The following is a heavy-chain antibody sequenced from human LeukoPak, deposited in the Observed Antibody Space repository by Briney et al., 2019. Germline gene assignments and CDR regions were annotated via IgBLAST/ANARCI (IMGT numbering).Heavy chain of an antibody. CDR1: GFTVSSNY. CDR3: ARVYHGAFDI. CDR2: IYSGGST. Sequence: GGSLRLSCAASGFTVSSNYMSWVRQAPGKGLEWVSLIYSGGSTYYADSVKGRFTIFRDASKNTLYLQINSLRAEDTAVYYCARVYHGAFDIWGQGTMVTVSS. J-gene: IGHJ3*02. V-gene: IGHV3-53*01. D-gene: IGHD2/OR15-2a*01.